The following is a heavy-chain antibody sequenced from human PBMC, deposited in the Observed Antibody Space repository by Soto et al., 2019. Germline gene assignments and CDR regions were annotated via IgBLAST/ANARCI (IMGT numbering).Heavy chain of an antibody. CDR3: AHIPNYYQSDWFAP. CDR1: GFSLTTRGVG. J-gene: IGHJ5*02. D-gene: IGHD3-10*01. CDR2: IYWDDDK. Sequence: QITLKESGPTLVKPTQTLTLTCTFSGFSLTTRGVGVGWIRQPPGKALECLALIYWDDDKRYSPSLQSRLYITTETSKHPVFLTMTNVDPVDPATYYCAHIPNYYQSDWFAPWGQGTLVSVSS. V-gene: IGHV2-5*02.